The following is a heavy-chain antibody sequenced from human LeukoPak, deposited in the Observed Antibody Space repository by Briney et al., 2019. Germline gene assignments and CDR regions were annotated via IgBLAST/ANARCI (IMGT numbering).Heavy chain of an antibody. CDR1: GFTFSSYW. CDR2: INHNGNAN. CDR3: ARGGGLDV. D-gene: IGHD3-16*01. Sequence: GGSLRLSCAASGFTFSSYWMNWARQAPGKGLEWVASINHNGNANYYVDSVKGRFTISRDNAKNSLYLQMSNLRAEDAAVYFCARGGGLDVWGQGATVTVSS. V-gene: IGHV3-7*03. J-gene: IGHJ6*02.